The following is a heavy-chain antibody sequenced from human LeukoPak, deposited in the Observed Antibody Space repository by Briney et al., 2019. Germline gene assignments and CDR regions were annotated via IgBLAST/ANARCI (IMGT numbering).Heavy chain of an antibody. CDR1: GYSISSGYY. Sequence: PSETLSLTCTVSGYSISSGYYWGWIRQPPGKGLEWIGSIYHSGSTCYNPSLKSRVTISVDTSKYQCSLRLSSVTAADTAVYYCARVAPYSLDYDFWSGYFDYWGQGTLVTVSS. J-gene: IGHJ4*02. CDR3: ARVAPYSLDYDFWSGYFDY. V-gene: IGHV4-38-2*02. D-gene: IGHD3-3*01. CDR2: IYHSGST.